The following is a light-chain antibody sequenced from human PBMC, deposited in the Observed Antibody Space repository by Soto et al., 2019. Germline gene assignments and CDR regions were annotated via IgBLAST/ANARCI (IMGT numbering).Light chain of an antibody. CDR1: QSISSW. J-gene: IGKJ5*01. V-gene: IGKV1-5*03. CDR3: QQYNSYPYT. Sequence: DIQMTQSPSTPSASVGDRVTITCRASQSISSWLAWYQQKPGKAPKLLIYKASSLESGVPSRFSGSGSGTESTLTISSLQPDDFATYYCQQYNSYPYTFGQGTRLEIK. CDR2: KAS.